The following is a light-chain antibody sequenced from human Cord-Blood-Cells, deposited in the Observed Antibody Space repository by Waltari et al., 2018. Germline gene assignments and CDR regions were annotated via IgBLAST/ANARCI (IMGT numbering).Light chain of an antibody. CDR3: CSYAGSYTWV. CDR2: DVS. Sequence: QSALTQPRSVSGSPGQSVTISCTGTSSDVGGYNYVSWYQQHPGKAPKLVIYDVSKRPSGVPDLFSGSKSGNTASLTISGLQAEDEAYYYCCSYAGSYTWVFGGGTKLTVL. CDR1: SSDVGGYNY. J-gene: IGLJ3*02. V-gene: IGLV2-11*01.